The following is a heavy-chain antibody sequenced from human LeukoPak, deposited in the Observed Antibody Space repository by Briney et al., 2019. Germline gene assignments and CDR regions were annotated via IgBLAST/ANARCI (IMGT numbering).Heavy chain of an antibody. CDR1: GYTFTTYG. D-gene: IGHD5-24*01. J-gene: IGHJ3*02. CDR3: ARGVKDGAFDI. V-gene: IGHV1-18*01. Sequence: ASVKVSCKASGYTFTTYGLTWMRQAPGQGLEWMGWISAYNGNTNYAQKLQGRVTMTTDTSTSIAYMELRSLRSDDTAVYYCARGVKDGAFDIWGKGTMVTVSS. CDR2: ISAYNGNT.